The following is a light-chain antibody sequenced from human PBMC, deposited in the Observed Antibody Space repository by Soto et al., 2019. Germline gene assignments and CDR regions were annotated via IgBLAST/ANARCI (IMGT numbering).Light chain of an antibody. J-gene: IGKJ5*01. Sequence: EIVMTQSPATLSVSPGERATLSCRASQSFSSSLAWYQQKPGQAPRLLIYDASARATGIPARFSGSGSGTEFTLTISSLQSEDFAVFYCQQYDNWPITFGQGTRLEIK. CDR2: DAS. CDR1: QSFSSS. CDR3: QQYDNWPIT. V-gene: IGKV3-15*01.